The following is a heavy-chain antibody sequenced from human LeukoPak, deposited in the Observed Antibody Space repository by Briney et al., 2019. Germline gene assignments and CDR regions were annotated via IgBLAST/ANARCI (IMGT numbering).Heavy chain of an antibody. D-gene: IGHD6-13*01. J-gene: IGHJ4*02. CDR3: AEDCSSSGPFDY. V-gene: IGHV3-48*03. CDR2: ISSDNSV. Sequence: GGSLRLSCAASGFTLSSSEMDWVRQAPGKGLEWVSYISSDNSVLYADSVKGRFTISRDNSRNSLFLQMNSLTTEDTAFYYCAEDCSSSGPFDYWGQGTLVTVSS. CDR1: GFTLSSSE.